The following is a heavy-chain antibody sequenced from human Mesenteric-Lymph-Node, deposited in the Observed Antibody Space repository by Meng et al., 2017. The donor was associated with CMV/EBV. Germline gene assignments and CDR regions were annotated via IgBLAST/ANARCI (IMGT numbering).Heavy chain of an antibody. CDR2: INTNTGNP. J-gene: IGHJ4*02. CDR1: GYTFTSYA. Sequence: SGYTFTSYAMNWVRQAPGKGLEWMGWINTNTGNPTYAQGFTGRFVFSLDTSVSTAYLQISSLKAEDTAVYYCARALQVTSSWYHFDYWGQGTLVTVSS. CDR3: ARALQVTSSWYHFDY. V-gene: IGHV7-4-1*02. D-gene: IGHD6-13*01.